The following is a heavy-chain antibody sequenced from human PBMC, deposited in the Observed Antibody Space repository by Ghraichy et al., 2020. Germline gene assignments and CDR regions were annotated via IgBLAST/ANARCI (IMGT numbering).Heavy chain of an antibody. J-gene: IGHJ4*02. D-gene: IGHD5-12*01. V-gene: IGHV4-34*01. CDR3: ARGLSEWLRLFH. Sequence: SETLSLTCAVYGGSFSGYYWSWIRQPPGKGLEWIGEVNQSGDTNYNPSLKSRVTISVDTSKNQFSLKLSSVTAADTAVYYCARGLSEWLRLFHWGQGTLVTVSS. CDR2: VNQSGDT. CDR1: GGSFSGYY.